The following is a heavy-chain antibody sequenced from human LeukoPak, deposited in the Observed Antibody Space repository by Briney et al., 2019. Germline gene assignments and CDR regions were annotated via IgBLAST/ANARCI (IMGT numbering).Heavy chain of an antibody. D-gene: IGHD3-16*02. Sequence: SETLSLTCAVYGGSFRGYYWSWIRQPPGKGLEWIGEINHSGSTNYNPSLKSRVTISVDTSKNQFSLKLSSVTAADTAVYYCARDPIVGSAFDIWGQGTMVTVSS. CDR1: GGSFRGYY. J-gene: IGHJ3*02. CDR3: ARDPIVGSAFDI. V-gene: IGHV4-34*01. CDR2: INHSGST.